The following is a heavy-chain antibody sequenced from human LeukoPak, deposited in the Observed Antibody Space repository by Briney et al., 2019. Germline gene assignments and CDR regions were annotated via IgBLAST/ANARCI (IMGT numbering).Heavy chain of an antibody. Sequence: SVKFSCKASGGTFSSYAISWVRQAPGQGLEWMGRIIPILGIANYAQKCQGRVTITADKSTSTAYMELSSLRSEDTAVYYCARVTYDSSGYYPDYWGQGTLVTVSS. CDR2: IIPILGIA. J-gene: IGHJ4*02. CDR1: GGTFSSYA. CDR3: ARVTYDSSGYYPDY. D-gene: IGHD3-22*01. V-gene: IGHV1-69*04.